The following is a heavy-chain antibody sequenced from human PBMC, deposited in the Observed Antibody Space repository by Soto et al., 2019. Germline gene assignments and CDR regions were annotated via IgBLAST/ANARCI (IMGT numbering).Heavy chain of an antibody. Sequence: QVQLVESGGGVVQPGRSLRLSCAASGFTFSSYAMHWVRQAPGKGLEWVAVISYDGSNKYYADSVKGRFTISRDNSKNTLYLQMNSLRAEDTAVYYCARRYYYDSSGYYAYYYYGMDVW. V-gene: IGHV3-30-3*01. D-gene: IGHD3-22*01. J-gene: IGHJ6*01. CDR2: ISYDGSNK. CDR3: ARRYYYDSSGYYAYYYYGMDV. CDR1: GFTFSSYA.